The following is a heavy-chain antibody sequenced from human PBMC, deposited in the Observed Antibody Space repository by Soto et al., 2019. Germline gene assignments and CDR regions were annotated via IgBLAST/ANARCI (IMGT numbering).Heavy chain of an antibody. V-gene: IGHV3-23*01. D-gene: IGHD4-4*01. CDR1: GFTFSNFA. J-gene: IGHJ4*02. CDR2: ITGSGDST. CDR3: AKQTGGWLQSHNYY. Sequence: EVQLLESGAGLVQPGGSLRLSCAASGFTFSNFAMSWVSQAPGKGLEGVSSITGSGDSTSYADSVKGRFTISRDNSKNTLYLQMNSLRAEDTALYYCAKQTGGWLQSHNYYWGQGTLVTVSS.